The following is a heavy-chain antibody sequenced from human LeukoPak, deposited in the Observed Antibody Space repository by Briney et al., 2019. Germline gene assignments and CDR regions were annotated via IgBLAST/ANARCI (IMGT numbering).Heavy chain of an antibody. V-gene: IGHV1-46*01. CDR1: GYTFTSYY. D-gene: IGHD3-9*01. J-gene: IGHJ4*02. Sequence: ASVKVSCKASGYTFTSYYMHWVRQAPGQGLEWMGIINPSGGSTSYAQKFQGRVTMTRDTSTSTVYMELSSLRSEDTAVYYCARGEDWAYDILTGYFDYWGQGTLVTVSS. CDR3: ARGEDWAYDILTGYFDY. CDR2: INPSGGST.